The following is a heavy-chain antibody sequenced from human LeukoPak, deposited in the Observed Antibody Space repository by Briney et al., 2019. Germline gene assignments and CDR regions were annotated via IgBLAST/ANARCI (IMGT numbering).Heavy chain of an antibody. Sequence: GGSLRLSCAASGFTFNTYGMNWVRQAPGKGLEWVAVISYDGNNKYYADSVKGRFTISRDNSKNTLFLQMNSLRAEDTAVYYCAKGVDYCSGGSCPADYWGPGTLVTVSS. CDR2: ISYDGNNK. D-gene: IGHD2-15*01. CDR1: GFTFNTYG. V-gene: IGHV3-30*18. CDR3: AKGVDYCSGGSCPADY. J-gene: IGHJ4*02.